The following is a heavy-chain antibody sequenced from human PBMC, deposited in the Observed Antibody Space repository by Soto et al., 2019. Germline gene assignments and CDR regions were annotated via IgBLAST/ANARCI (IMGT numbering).Heavy chain of an antibody. Sequence: ASVKISCKASGYTFTGYYTHWVRQAPGQGLEWMGWINPNSGGTNYAQKFQGWVTMTRDTSISTAYMELSRLRSDDTAVYYCARPSIAAAGNGSYFDYWGQGTLVTVSS. CDR3: ARPSIAAAGNGSYFDY. D-gene: IGHD6-13*01. J-gene: IGHJ4*02. V-gene: IGHV1-2*04. CDR1: GYTFTGYY. CDR2: INPNSGGT.